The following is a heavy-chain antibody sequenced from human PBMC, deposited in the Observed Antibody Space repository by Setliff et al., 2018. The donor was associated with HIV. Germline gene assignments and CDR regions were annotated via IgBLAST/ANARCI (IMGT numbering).Heavy chain of an antibody. V-gene: IGHV4-38-2*01. D-gene: IGHD2-21*02. Sequence: PSETLSLTCAVSGNSIGSGYYWGWIRQPPGKGLEWIGSFYYSGSTYYNPSLKSRVTISTGTSNNQFSLTLSSVTAADTAVYYCARGVLITKRVTQTGGYYYYTDVWGKGTTVTVSS. CDR3: ARGVLITKRVTQTGGYYYYTDV. CDR2: FYYSGST. J-gene: IGHJ6*03. CDR1: GNSIGSGYY.